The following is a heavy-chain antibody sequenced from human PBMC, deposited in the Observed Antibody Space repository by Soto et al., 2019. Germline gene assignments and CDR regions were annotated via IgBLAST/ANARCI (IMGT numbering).Heavy chain of an antibody. V-gene: IGHV4-30-2*01. D-gene: IGHD5-12*01. CDR1: GGSISSGGYS. Sequence: QLQLQESGSGLVEPSQTLSLTCAVSGGSISSGGYSWSWIRQPPGKGLEWIGYIYHSGSTYYNPSLKSRVXLXXDRSKNQFSLKLSSVTAADTAVYYCAAGGGLPRYYWGQGTLVTVSS. CDR2: IYHSGST. J-gene: IGHJ4*02. CDR3: AAGGGLPRYY.